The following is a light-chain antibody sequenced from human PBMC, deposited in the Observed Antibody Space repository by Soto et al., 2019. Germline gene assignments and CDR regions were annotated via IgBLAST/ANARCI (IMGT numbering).Light chain of an antibody. CDR1: RSVATN. J-gene: IGKJ5*01. CDR3: QQYNNWPLSIT. Sequence: EIVMTQSPATLSVSPGERATLSCRASRSVATNLAWYQQTPGQAPRLLMYGASHRATGIPDRFSGSGSGTDFTLTISRLEPEDFAVYYCQQYNNWPLSITFGQGTRLEI. V-gene: IGKV3D-15*01. CDR2: GAS.